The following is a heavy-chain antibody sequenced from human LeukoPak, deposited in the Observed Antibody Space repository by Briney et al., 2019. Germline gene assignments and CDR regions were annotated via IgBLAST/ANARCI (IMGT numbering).Heavy chain of an antibody. CDR1: GFTFSDYY. D-gene: IGHD5-24*01. CDR2: ISSSGSTI. CDR3: ERRRVKDGYTLFDY. J-gene: IGHJ4*02. Sequence: GGSLRLSCAASGFTFSDYYMSWIRQAPGKGLEWVSYISSSGSTIYYADSVKGRFTISRDNAKNSLYLQMNSLRAEDTAVYYCERRRVKDGYTLFDYWGQGTLVTVSS. V-gene: IGHV3-11*04.